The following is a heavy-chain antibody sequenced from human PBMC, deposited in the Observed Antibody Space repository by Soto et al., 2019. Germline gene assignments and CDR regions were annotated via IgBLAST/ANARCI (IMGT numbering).Heavy chain of an antibody. V-gene: IGHV3-33*01. CDR3: ARDNYDSSGYQNNYYGMDV. CDR2: IWYDGSNK. D-gene: IGHD3-22*01. Sequence: GGSLRLSCAASGFTFSSYGMHWVRQAPGKGLEWVAVIWYDGSNKYYADSVKGRFTISRDNSKNTLYLQMNSLRAEDTAVYYCARDNYDSSGYQNNYYGMDVWGQGTTVTVSS. J-gene: IGHJ6*02. CDR1: GFTFSSYG.